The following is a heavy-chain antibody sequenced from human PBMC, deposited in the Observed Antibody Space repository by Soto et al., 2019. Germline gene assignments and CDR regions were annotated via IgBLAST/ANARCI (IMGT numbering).Heavy chain of an antibody. V-gene: IGHV4-39*01. D-gene: IGHD3-22*01. J-gene: IGHJ4*02. Sequence: SETLSLTCTVSGGSISSSSYYWGWIRQPPGRGLEWIGSIYYSGSTYYNPSLKSRVTISVDASKNQFSLKLSSVTAADTAVYYCARYYYDSSGYYYTTFDYWGQGTLVTVSS. CDR1: GGSISSSSYY. CDR2: IYYSGST. CDR3: ARYYYDSSGYYYTTFDY.